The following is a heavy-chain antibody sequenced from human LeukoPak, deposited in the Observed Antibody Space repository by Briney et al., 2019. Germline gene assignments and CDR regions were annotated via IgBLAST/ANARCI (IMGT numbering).Heavy chain of an antibody. D-gene: IGHD6-13*01. CDR3: AKILLSSSWYYFDY. V-gene: IGHV3-33*06. Sequence: GRSLRLSCAASGFTFSTYGMHWVRQAPGKGLEWVAVIWCDGSEKYYADSVKGRFTISRDNSKNTLYLQMNSLRAEDTALYYCAKILLSSSWYYFDYWGQGTLVTVSS. CDR2: IWCDGSEK. CDR1: GFTFSTYG. J-gene: IGHJ4*02.